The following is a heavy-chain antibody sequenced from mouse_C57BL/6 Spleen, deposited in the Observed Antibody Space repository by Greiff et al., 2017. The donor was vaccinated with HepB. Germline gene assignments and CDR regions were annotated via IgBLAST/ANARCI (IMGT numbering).Heavy chain of an antibody. D-gene: IGHD1-1*01. Sequence: EVQLVESGGGLVKPGGSLKLSCAASGFTFSSYAMSWVRQTPEKRLEWVATISDGGSYTYYPDNVKGRFTISRDNAKNNLYLQMSHLKAEDTAMYYCARDDYYVSSPSYYAMDYGGQGTSVTVSS. CDR3: ARDDYYVSSPSYYAMDY. CDR2: ISDGGSYT. J-gene: IGHJ4*01. V-gene: IGHV5-4*01. CDR1: GFTFSSYA.